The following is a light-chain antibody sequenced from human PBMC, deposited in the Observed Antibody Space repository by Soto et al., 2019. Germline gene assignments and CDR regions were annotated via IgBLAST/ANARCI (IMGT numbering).Light chain of an antibody. Sequence: QSALTQPASVSGSPGQSVTITCTGTSSDVGGYKYVSWYQHQAGKAPKLMIYDVSNRPSGVSNRFSGSKSGNTASLTISGLQADDEADYYCSSYTSSITVVFGGGTQLTVL. CDR2: DVS. V-gene: IGLV2-14*03. CDR3: SSYTSSITVV. J-gene: IGLJ2*01. CDR1: SSDVGGYKY.